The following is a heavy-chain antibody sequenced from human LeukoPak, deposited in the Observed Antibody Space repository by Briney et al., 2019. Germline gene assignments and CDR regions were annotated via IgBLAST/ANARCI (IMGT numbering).Heavy chain of an antibody. Sequence: GGSLRLSCAASGFTFSSYAMHWVRQAPGKGLEWVAVISYDGSNKYYADSVKGRFTISRDNSKNTLYLQMNSLRAEDTAAYYCARLPYYYDSSGYWDHYYGMDVWGQGTTVTVSS. D-gene: IGHD3-22*01. CDR2: ISYDGSNK. CDR3: ARLPYYYDSSGYWDHYYGMDV. J-gene: IGHJ6*02. V-gene: IGHV3-30-3*01. CDR1: GFTFSSYA.